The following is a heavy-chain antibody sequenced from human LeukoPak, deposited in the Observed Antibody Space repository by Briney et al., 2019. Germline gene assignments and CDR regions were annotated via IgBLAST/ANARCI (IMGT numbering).Heavy chain of an antibody. Sequence: SESLSLTCTVSGGSISSSSYYWGWIRQPPGKGLEWIGSIYYSGSTYYNPSLKSRVTISVDTSKNQFSLKLSSVTAADTAVYYCAKIYCGGDCYRGGWFDPWGQGTLVTVSS. CDR2: IYYSGST. V-gene: IGHV4-39*07. J-gene: IGHJ5*02. D-gene: IGHD2-21*02. CDR1: GGSISSSSYY. CDR3: AKIYCGGDCYRGGWFDP.